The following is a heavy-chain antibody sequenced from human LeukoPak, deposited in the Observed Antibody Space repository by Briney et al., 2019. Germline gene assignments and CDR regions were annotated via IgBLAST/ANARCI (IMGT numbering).Heavy chain of an antibody. CDR2: ISAYNGNT. CDR1: GGTFSSYA. J-gene: IGHJ4*02. Sequence: GSSVKVSCKASGGTFSSYAISWVRQAPGQGLEWMGWISAYNGNTNYAQKLQGRVTMTTDTSTSTAYMELRSLRSDDTAVYYCARSLSTSTAMADYWGQGTLVTVSS. D-gene: IGHD5-18*01. CDR3: ARSLSTSTAMADY. V-gene: IGHV1-18*01.